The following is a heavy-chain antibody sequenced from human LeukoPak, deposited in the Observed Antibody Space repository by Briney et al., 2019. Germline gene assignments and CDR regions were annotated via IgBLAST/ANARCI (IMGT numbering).Heavy chain of an antibody. D-gene: IGHD2/OR15-2a*01. CDR1: GFIFSNYG. J-gene: IGHJ6*02. Sequence: GGSLRLSCAASGFIFSNYGMHWVRQAPGKGLDWVALIRNDESNKDHADSVKGRFTISRDGSKTTVYLQMNSLRVEDMAVYYCARDGEYGGMDVWGQGTTVTVSS. V-gene: IGHV3-30*02. CDR2: IRNDESNK. CDR3: ARDGEYGGMDV.